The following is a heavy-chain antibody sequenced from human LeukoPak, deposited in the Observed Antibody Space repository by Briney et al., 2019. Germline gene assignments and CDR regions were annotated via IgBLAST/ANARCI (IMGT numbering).Heavy chain of an antibody. D-gene: IGHD3-9*01. CDR1: GFTFSNYA. CDR2: ITGSGGNT. CDR3: AKWGDYDVLTGYYVSDY. J-gene: IGHJ4*02. Sequence: GASLRLSCAASGFTFSNYAMSWVRQAPGKGLEWVSAITGSGGNTYYADSVKGRFTISRDNSKNTVFLQMNSLRAEDMAVYYCAKWGDYDVLTGYYVSDYWGQGTLVTVSS. V-gene: IGHV3-23*01.